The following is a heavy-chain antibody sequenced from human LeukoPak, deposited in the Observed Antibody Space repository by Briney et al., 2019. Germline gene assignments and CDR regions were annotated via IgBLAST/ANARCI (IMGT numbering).Heavy chain of an antibody. J-gene: IGHJ4*02. CDR1: AFTFSSYA. Sequence: GGSLRLSCAASAFTFSSYAMAWVRQAPGKGLEWVSTLSSTGGNTYYADSVRGRFTISRDNSKNTLYLQMSSLRDEDTAVHYCAKAWALTYLGGVDSWGQGTLVIVS. V-gene: IGHV3-23*01. CDR3: AKAWALTYLGGVDS. D-gene: IGHD2-21*02. CDR2: LSSTGGNT.